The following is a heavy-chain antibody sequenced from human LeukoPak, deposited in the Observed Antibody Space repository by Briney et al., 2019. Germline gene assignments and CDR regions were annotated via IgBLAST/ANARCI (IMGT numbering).Heavy chain of an antibody. D-gene: IGHD2-21*02. CDR1: GFTFSNYW. CDR3: ARRYCGGDCHSPYFDY. CDR2: IMQDGSEK. J-gene: IGHJ4*02. V-gene: IGHV3-7*01. Sequence: GGSLRLYCAASGFTFSNYWMSWVRQATGKGLEWVANIMQDGSEKYYVDSVKGRFTISRDNAKNSLYLQMNSLRAEDTAVYYCARRYCGGDCHSPYFDYWGQGTLVTVSS.